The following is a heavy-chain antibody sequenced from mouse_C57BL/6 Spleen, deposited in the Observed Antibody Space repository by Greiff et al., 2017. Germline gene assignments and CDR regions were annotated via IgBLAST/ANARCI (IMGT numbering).Heavy chain of an antibody. J-gene: IGHJ4*01. V-gene: IGHV1-18*01. Sequence: EVKLQESGPELVKPGASVKLPCKASGYTFTDYTMDWVNQSPGKSLEWIGDINPNNGGTIYNEKFKGKATLTVDKSSSTAYMQLRNLTSEDTSDYYGVKDSAGYVSDAMDYWGQGTSVTVSS. CDR1: GYTFTDYT. CDR3: VKDSAGYVSDAMDY. D-gene: IGHD3-2*02. CDR2: INPNNGGT.